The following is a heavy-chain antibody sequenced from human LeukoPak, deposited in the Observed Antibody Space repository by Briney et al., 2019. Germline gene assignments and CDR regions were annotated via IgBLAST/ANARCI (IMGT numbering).Heavy chain of an antibody. D-gene: IGHD6-13*01. CDR2: IIPIFGTA. CDR1: GGTFSSYA. V-gene: IGHV1-69*13. CDR3: ARGPLVRSYFDY. Sequence: ASAKVSCKASGGTFSSYAISWVRQAPGQGLEWMGGIIPIFGTANYAQKFQGRVTITADESTSTAYMELSSLRSEDTAVYYCARGPLVRSYFDYWGQGTLVTVSS. J-gene: IGHJ4*02.